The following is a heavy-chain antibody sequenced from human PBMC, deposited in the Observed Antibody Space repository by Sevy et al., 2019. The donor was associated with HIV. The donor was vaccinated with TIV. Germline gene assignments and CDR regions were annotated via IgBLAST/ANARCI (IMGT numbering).Heavy chain of an antibody. CDR3: ARGHSSGCPDY. CDR1: GFTFSDHY. D-gene: IGHD6-19*01. V-gene: IGHV3-11*06. J-gene: IGHJ4*02. Sequence: GGCLRLSCAASGFTFSDHYMSWIRQAPGKGLERVSYISSRGSFTNNADSVKGRFTISRVNAKNSLSLQINSLRAEDTAVHYCARGHSSGCPDYWGQGTLVVVSS. CDR2: ISSRGSFT.